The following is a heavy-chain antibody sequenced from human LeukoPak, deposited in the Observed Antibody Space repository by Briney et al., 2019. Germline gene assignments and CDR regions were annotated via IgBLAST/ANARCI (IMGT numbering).Heavy chain of an antibody. D-gene: IGHD3-22*01. CDR1: GFSLSTSGMR. CDR3: ARMGVYYDHIY. V-gene: IGHV2-70*04. Sequence: ESGPTLVNPTQTLTLTCTFSGFSLSTSGMRVSWIRQPPGKALERLARIDWDDDKFYRTSLKTRLTISKDTSKNQVVLTMTNMDPVDTATYYCARMGVYYDHIYWGQGTLVTVSS. J-gene: IGHJ4*02. CDR2: IDWDDDK.